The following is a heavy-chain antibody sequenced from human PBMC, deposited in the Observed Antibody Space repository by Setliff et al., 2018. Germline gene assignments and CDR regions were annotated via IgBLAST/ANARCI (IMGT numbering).Heavy chain of an antibody. CDR1: GYTFSANA. D-gene: IGHD2-8*01. Sequence: ASVKVSCKASGYTFSANAIHWVRQAPGQRLEWMGFIYTDNGNTKYSKNFQDRVAITRDTSASTAYMELSSLTSEDTAIYYCIMNMVRPVTGLDCWGPGTLVTVSS. J-gene: IGHJ4*02. CDR3: IMNMVRPVTGLDC. V-gene: IGHV1-3*04. CDR2: IYTDNGNT.